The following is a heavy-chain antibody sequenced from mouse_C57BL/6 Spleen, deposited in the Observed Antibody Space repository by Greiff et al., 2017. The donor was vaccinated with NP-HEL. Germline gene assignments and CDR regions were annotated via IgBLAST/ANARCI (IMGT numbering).Heavy chain of an antibody. D-gene: IGHD3-2*02. CDR2: INPNNGGT. CDR3: ARRQLRNYAMDY. V-gene: IGHV1-18*01. CDR1: GYTFTDYN. J-gene: IGHJ4*01. Sequence: EVKLQESGPELVKPGASVKIPCKASGYTFTDYNMDWVKQSHGKSLEWIGDINPNNGGTIYNQKFKGKATLTVDKSSSTAYMELRSLTSEDTAVYYCARRQLRNYAMDYWGQGTSVTVSS.